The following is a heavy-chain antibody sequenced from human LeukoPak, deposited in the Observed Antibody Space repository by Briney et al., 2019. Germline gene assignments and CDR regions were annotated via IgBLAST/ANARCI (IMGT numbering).Heavy chain of an antibody. CDR2: ISSGGNSI. J-gene: IGHJ4*02. V-gene: IGHV3-11*04. D-gene: IGHD3-3*01. Sequence: GGSLRLSCAASGFTFSDYYMCWIRQAPGKGLEWVSYISSGGNSIHYADSVKGRFPISRDNAKNSLSLQMNSLRAEDTAVYYCARAKYNDFWSGSYYFDYWGQGTLVTVSS. CDR3: ARAKYNDFWSGSYYFDY. CDR1: GFTFSDYY.